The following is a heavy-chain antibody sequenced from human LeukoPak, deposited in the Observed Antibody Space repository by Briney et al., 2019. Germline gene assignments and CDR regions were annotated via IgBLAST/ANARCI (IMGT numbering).Heavy chain of an antibody. D-gene: IGHD1-20*01. Sequence: GGSLRLSCAASGFTFSSYWMSWVRQAPGKGLEWVANIKQDGSEKSKNSPSLQMNSLRAEDTAVYYCARLLVYNSGGEAFDHWGQGTLVTVSS. CDR2: IKQDGSEK. V-gene: IGHV3-7*01. J-gene: IGHJ4*02. CDR1: GFTFSSYW. CDR3: ARLLVYNSGGEAFDH.